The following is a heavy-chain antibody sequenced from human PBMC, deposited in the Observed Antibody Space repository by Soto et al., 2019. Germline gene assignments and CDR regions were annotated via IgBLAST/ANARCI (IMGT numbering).Heavy chain of an antibody. D-gene: IGHD4-17*01. CDR1: GFAFSNYA. Sequence: EVQLLESGGDLVQPGGSLRLSCAASGFAFSNYAMSWVRQAPGKGLEWVSGVGGSGDRTYYADFVKGRFTVSRDNSKNTMYRQMNSVRVEDTAIYYCARAEDDYGDQDHFDFWGQGTLVTVSS. CDR3: ARAEDDYGDQDHFDF. V-gene: IGHV3-23*01. CDR2: VGGSGDRT. J-gene: IGHJ4*02.